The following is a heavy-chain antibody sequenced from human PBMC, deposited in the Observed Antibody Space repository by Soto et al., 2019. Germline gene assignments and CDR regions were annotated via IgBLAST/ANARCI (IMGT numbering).Heavy chain of an antibody. D-gene: IGHD4-17*01. J-gene: IGHJ6*02. Sequence: QVQLQESGPGLVKPSETLSLTCTVSGGSVSGGSDYWNWIRQPPGKGLEWIGYIYYSGSSNYNPSLKSRVTISIDTSKNQFSLKLSSVTAADPAVYYCARDVDFGEEAVWGQGTTVTVSS. CDR3: ARDVDFGEEAV. CDR1: GGSVSGGSDY. CDR2: IYYSGSS. V-gene: IGHV4-61*01.